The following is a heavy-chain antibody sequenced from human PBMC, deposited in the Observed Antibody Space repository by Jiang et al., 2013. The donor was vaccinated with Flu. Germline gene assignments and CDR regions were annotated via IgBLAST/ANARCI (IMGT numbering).Heavy chain of an antibody. V-gene: IGHV4-39*01. CDR3: ARRGSSSWLVRGAFDI. D-gene: IGHD6-6*01. J-gene: IGHJ3*02. Sequence: GLVKPSETLSLTCTVSGGSINSGPYYWAWIRQPPGKGLEWIGSFYSSGNTYYNPSLKSRITISVDTSKNQFSLKLTSVTAADTAVYYCARRGSSSWLVRGAFDIWGQGTMVTVSS. CDR2: FYSSGNT. CDR1: GGSINSGPYY.